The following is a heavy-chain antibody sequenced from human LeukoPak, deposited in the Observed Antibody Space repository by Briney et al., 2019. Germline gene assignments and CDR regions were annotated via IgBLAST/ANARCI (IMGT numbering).Heavy chain of an antibody. D-gene: IGHD2-8*01. J-gene: IGHJ4*02. CDR3: AKMVHKPDY. V-gene: IGHV3-23*01. CDR1: GYTFSSYA. Sequence: SCKASGYTFSSYAMSWVRQAPGKGLEWVSAISGSGGSTYYADSVKGRFTISRDNSKNTLYLQMNSLRAEDTAVYYCAKMVHKPDYWGQGTLVTASS. CDR2: ISGSGGST.